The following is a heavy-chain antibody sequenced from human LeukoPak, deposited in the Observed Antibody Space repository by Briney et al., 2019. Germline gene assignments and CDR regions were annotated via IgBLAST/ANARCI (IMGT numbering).Heavy chain of an antibody. CDR1: GFTFSSYW. CDR3: ARDQDGVGATIDL. J-gene: IGHJ5*02. Sequence: PGGSLRLSCAASGFTFSSYWMSWVRQAPGKGLEWVANIKQDGSEKYYVDSVKGRFTISRDNARNTLSLQMHSLRAEDTALYYCARDQDGVGATIDLWGQGTLVTVSS. V-gene: IGHV3-7*01. D-gene: IGHD1-26*01. CDR2: IKQDGSEK.